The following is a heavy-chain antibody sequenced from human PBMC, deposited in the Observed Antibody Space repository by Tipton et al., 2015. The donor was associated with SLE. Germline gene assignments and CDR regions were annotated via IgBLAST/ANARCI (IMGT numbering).Heavy chain of an antibody. Sequence: TLSLTCTVSGGSISSYYWSWIRQHPGKGLEWIGYIYYSGSTYYNPSLKSRVTISVDTSKNQFSLKLSSVTAADTAVYYCARGGDSSVYFDYWGQGPLVTVSS. CDR3: ARGGDSSVYFDY. D-gene: IGHD3-22*01. CDR1: GGSISSYY. J-gene: IGHJ4*02. CDR2: IYYSGST. V-gene: IGHV4-31*03.